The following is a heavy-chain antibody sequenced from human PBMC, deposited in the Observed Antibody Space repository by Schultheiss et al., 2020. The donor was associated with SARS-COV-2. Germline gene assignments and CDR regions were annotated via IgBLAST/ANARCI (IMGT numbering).Heavy chain of an antibody. Sequence: SETLSLTCTVSDGSISSGGYYWSWIRQPPGKGLEWMGYIYHSGSIYYNPSLKSRVTISVDTSKNQFSLKLNSVTAADTAVYYCARGFGAGPFDIWGQGTTVTVSS. CDR2: IYHSGSI. CDR3: ARGFGAGPFDI. V-gene: IGHV4-30-2*01. CDR1: DGSISSGGYY. D-gene: IGHD3-10*01. J-gene: IGHJ3*02.